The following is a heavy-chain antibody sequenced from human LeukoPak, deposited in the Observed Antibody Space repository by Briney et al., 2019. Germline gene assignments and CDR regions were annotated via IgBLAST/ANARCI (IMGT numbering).Heavy chain of an antibody. D-gene: IGHD1-26*01. CDR3: ARNVGY. CDR1: GFTLSNYA. Sequence: PGGSLRLSCSASGFTLSNYAMHWVRQAPGKGLEWVSVIYSGGSTYYADSVKGRFTISRDNSKNTVYLQMNSLRDEGTAVYYCARNVGYWGQGTPVTVSS. V-gene: IGHV3-53*01. J-gene: IGHJ4*02. CDR2: IYSGGST.